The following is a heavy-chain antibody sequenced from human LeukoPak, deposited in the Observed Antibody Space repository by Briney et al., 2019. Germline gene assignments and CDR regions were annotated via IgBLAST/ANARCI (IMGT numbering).Heavy chain of an antibody. D-gene: IGHD6-19*01. CDR2: ISYDGSNK. CDR3: AKRGYSSGWHSGSFDY. Sequence: PGGSLRLSCAASGFTFSSYAMHWVRQAPGKGLEWVAVISYDGSNKYYADSVKGRFTISRDNSKNTLYLQMNSLRAEDTAVYYCAKRGYSSGWHSGSFDYWGQGTLVTVSS. CDR1: GFTFSSYA. V-gene: IGHV3-30*04. J-gene: IGHJ4*02.